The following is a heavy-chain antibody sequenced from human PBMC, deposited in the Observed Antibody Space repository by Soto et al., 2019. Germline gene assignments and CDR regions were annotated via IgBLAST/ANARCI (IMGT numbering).Heavy chain of an antibody. D-gene: IGHD5-12*01. J-gene: IGHJ4*02. V-gene: IGHV3-33*01. CDR2: IWYDGSNK. CDR1: GFTFGSYG. Sequence: QVQLVESGGGVVQPGRSLRLSCAASGFTFGSYGMHWVRQAPGKGLEWVAVIWYDGSNKYYADSVKGRFTISRDNSKNTLYLQTNSLRAEDTAVYYCARDSAPREYSGYDYYYWGQGTLVSVSS. CDR3: ARDSAPREYSGYDYYY.